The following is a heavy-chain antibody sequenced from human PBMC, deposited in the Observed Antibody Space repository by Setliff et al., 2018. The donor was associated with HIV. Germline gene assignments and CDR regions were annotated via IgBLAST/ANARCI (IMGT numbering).Heavy chain of an antibody. D-gene: IGHD6-19*01. CDR1: GGSISSGTYF. V-gene: IGHV4-61*09. J-gene: IGHJ4*02. Sequence: ASETLSLTCTVSGGSISSGTYFWSWIRQPAGKGLEWIGHIHTSGNANYNPSLNSRVTISVDTSKNHFSLKLSSVTAADTVVYYCARSLLPSITVAGTIGYWGQGSLVTVSS. CDR3: ARSLLPSITVAGTIGY. CDR2: IHTSGNA.